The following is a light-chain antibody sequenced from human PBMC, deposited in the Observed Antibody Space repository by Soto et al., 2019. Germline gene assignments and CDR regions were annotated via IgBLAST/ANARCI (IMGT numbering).Light chain of an antibody. CDR2: GAS. J-gene: IGKJ2*01. CDR1: QSVRSNY. CDR3: QQYGGSPYT. V-gene: IGKV3-20*01. Sequence: EIVLTQSPGTLSLSPGERATLSCRASQSVRSNYLAWYQRKPGQAPRLLIYGASTRATGIPDRFSGTGSGTDFTLNISRLEPEDFAVYYCQQYGGSPYTFGQGTKLEI.